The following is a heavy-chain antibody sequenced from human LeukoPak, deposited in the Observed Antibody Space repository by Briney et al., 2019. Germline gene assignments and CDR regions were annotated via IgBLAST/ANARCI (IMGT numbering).Heavy chain of an antibody. J-gene: IGHJ6*02. Sequence: SVKVSCKASGGTFSSYAISWVRQAPGQGLEWMGRIIPILGIANYAQKFQGRVTITADKSTSTAYMELSSLRSEDTAVYYCVSCPRYYDSSGYPYYYYGMDVWGQGTTVTVSS. CDR3: VSCPRYYDSSGYPYYYYGMDV. CDR1: GGTFSSYA. D-gene: IGHD3-22*01. CDR2: IIPILGIA. V-gene: IGHV1-69*04.